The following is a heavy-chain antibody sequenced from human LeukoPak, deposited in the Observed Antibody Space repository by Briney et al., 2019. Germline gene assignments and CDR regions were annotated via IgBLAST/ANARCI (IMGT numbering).Heavy chain of an antibody. CDR2: ISAYNGNT. CDR1: GYTFTSYG. V-gene: IGHV1-18*01. Sequence: ASVKVSCKASGYTFTSYGIGWVRQAPGQGLEWMGWISAYNGNTNYAQKLQGRVTMATDTSTSTAYMELRSLRSDDTAVYYCARDVGSTREFDYWGQGTLVTVSS. CDR3: ARDVGSTREFDY. J-gene: IGHJ4*02. D-gene: IGHD2/OR15-2a*01.